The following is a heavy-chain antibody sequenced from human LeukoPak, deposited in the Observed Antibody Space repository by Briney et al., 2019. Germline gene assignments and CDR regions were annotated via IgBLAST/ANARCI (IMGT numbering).Heavy chain of an antibody. CDR3: ARSGQREY. V-gene: IGHV4-61*02. CDR1: GGSISSGSYY. J-gene: IGHJ4*02. Sequence: SSQTLSLTCTVSGGSISSGSYYWSWIRQPAGKGLEWIGRIYTSGSTNYNPSLKSRVTISVDTSKNQFSLKLSSVTAAVTAVYYCARSGQREYWGQRTLVTVSS. D-gene: IGHD5-12*01. CDR2: IYTSGST.